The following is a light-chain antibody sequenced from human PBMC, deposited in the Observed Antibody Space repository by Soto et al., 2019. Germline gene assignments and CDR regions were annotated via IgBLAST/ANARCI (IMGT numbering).Light chain of an antibody. CDR3: ETWDSSARV. Sequence: QAVVTQSSSASASLGSSVKLTCTLSSGHSSYIIAWHQQQPGQAPRYLMKLEGSASYNKGSGVPDRFSGSSSGADRYLSGPNAQFEDEADYYCETWDSSARVFGGGTKVTVL. CDR1: SGHSSYI. CDR2: LEGSASY. V-gene: IGLV4-60*02. J-gene: IGLJ3*02.